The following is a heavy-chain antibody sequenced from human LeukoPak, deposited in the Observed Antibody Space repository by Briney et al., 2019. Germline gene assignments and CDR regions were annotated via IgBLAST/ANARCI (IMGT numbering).Heavy chain of an antibody. V-gene: IGHV4-30-4*01. CDR2: IYYSGST. CDR3: ARDPGGAAAGTDY. CDR1: GGSISSGDYY. D-gene: IGHD6-13*01. Sequence: SQTLSLTCTVSGGSISSGDYYWSWVRQPPGKGLEWIGYIYYSGSTYYNPSLKSRVTISVDTSKIQFSLKLSSVTAADTAVYYCARDPGGAAAGTDYWGQGTLVTVSS. J-gene: IGHJ4*02.